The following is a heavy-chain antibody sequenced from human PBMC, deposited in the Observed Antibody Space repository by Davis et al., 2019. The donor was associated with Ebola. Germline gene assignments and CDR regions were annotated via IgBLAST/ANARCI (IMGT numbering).Heavy chain of an antibody. Sequence: ASVKVSCKTSGYTFTNYGISWVRQAPGQGLEWLGWISAHNGNTDYAQKFQGRVTMTTDTSPSTAYMELRSLRSDDTALYYCARDGGWVDPWGQGTLVTVSS. J-gene: IGHJ5*02. CDR1: GYTFTNYG. CDR3: ARDGGWVDP. D-gene: IGHD3-10*01. V-gene: IGHV1-18*01. CDR2: ISAHNGNT.